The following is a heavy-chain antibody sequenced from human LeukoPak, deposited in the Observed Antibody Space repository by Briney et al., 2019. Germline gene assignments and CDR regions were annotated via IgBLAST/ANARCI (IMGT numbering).Heavy chain of an antibody. CDR2: ISANNGDT. CDR3: AKVRDVVVVETIPTAWFDP. D-gene: IGHD2-15*01. Sequence: GASVKVSCKASGYTFTSYGISWVRQAPGHGLEWMGWISANNGDTDYPPNLQDRVTMTTDTSTSTAYMELRSLRSDDTAVYYCAKVRDVVVVETIPTAWFDPWGQGTLVTVSS. V-gene: IGHV1-18*01. J-gene: IGHJ5*02. CDR1: GYTFTSYG.